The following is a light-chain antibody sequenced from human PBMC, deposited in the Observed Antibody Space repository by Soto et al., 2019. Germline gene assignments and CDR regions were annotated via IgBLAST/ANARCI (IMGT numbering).Light chain of an antibody. J-gene: IGLJ2*01. V-gene: IGLV7-46*01. CDR1: TGAVTSGHY. CDR3: ILVYSGGVV. Sequence: QAVVTQEPSLTVSPGGTVTLTCGSSTGAVTSGHYHYWFKQKPGQAPRTLIYDTSNKHSCTPARFSGSLLGGKAALTLSGAQPEDEADYSCILVYSGGVVFGGGTKLTVL. CDR2: DTS.